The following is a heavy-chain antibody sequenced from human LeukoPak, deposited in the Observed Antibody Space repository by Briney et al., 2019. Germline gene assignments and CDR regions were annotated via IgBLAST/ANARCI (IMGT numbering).Heavy chain of an antibody. CDR2: ISGSGGST. D-gene: IGHD6-13*01. V-gene: IGHV3-23*01. CDR3: AKDGSSWYVDYFDD. CDR1: GFTFSSYA. Sequence: GGSLRLSCAASGFTFSSYAMSWVRQAPGKGLEWVSAISGSGGSTYYADSVKGRFTIPRDNSKNTLYMQMNSLRAEDTAVYYCAKDGSSWYVDYFDDWGQGTLVTVSS. J-gene: IGHJ4*02.